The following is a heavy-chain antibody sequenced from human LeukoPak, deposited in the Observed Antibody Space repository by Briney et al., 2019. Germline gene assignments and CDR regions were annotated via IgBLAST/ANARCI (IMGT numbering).Heavy chain of an antibody. J-gene: IGHJ4*02. Sequence: GGSLRLSCAASGFAFSNHAMTWVRQAPGRGRDGVSAISGGGESTYYADSVQGRFTISRDNSKNTLYLQMNSLRADDTAVYYCARDMDSDLWQRRFDFWGQGPLVTVSS. CDR3: ARDMDSDLWQRRFDF. D-gene: IGHD6-25*01. V-gene: IGHV3-23*01. CDR2: ISGGGEST. CDR1: GFAFSNHA.